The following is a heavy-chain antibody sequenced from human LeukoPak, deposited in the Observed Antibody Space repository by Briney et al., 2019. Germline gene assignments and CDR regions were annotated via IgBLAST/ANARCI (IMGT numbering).Heavy chain of an antibody. CDR3: ARHGDYYGSGSRY. J-gene: IGHJ4*02. Sequence: PSETLSLTCTVSGGSISSSSYYWSWIRQPPGKGLEWIGEINHSGSTNYNPSLKSRVTISVDTSKNQFSLKLSSVTAADTAVYYCARHGDYYGSGSRYWGQGTLVTVSS. CDR2: INHSGST. D-gene: IGHD3-10*01. V-gene: IGHV4-39*01. CDR1: GGSISSSSYY.